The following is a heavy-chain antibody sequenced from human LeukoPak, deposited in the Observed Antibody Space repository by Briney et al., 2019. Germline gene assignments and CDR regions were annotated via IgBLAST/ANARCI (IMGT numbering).Heavy chain of an antibody. D-gene: IGHD3-22*01. CDR3: AKEYTPYYYYDSSGYYDY. J-gene: IGHJ4*02. Sequence: GGSLRLSCAASGFTFSSYGMHWVRQAPGKGLEWVAVISYDGSNKYYADSVKGRFTISRDNSKNTLYLQMNSLRAEDTAVYYCAKEYTPYYYYDSSGYYDYWGLGTLVTVSS. CDR2: ISYDGSNK. V-gene: IGHV3-30*18. CDR1: GFTFSSYG.